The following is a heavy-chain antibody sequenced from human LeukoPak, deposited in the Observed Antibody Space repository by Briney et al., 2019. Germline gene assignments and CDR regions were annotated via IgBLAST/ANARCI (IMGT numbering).Heavy chain of an antibody. J-gene: IGHJ4*02. CDR3: ASSVSYGSNSLDY. V-gene: IGHV4-39*01. CDR2: IYYSGST. CDR1: GGSISSSSYY. D-gene: IGHD4-23*01. Sequence: SETLSLTCTVSGGSISSSSYYWGWIRQPPGKGLEWIGSIYYSGSTYYNPSLKSRVTISVDTSKNQFSLKLSSVTAADTAVYYCASSVSYGSNSLDYWGQGTLVTVSS.